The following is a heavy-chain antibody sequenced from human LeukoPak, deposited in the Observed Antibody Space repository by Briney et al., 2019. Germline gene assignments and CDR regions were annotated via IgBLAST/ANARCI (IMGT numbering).Heavy chain of an antibody. CDR1: GGSFSGYY. V-gene: IGHV4-34*01. D-gene: IGHD3-10*01. CDR3: ARVVQGGNKRGSGSYYNAR. Sequence: PSETLSLTCAVYGGSFSGYYLSWIRQPPGKGLEWIGEINHSGSTNYNPSLKSRVTISVDTSKNQFSLKLSSVTAADTAVYYCARVVQGGNKRGSGSYYNARWGQGTLVTVS. J-gene: IGHJ4*02. CDR2: INHSGST.